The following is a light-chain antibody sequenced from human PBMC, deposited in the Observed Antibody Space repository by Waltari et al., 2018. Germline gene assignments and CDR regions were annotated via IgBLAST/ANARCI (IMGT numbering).Light chain of an antibody. CDR3: CSYAGSYTLV. V-gene: IGLV2-11*01. J-gene: IGLJ2*01. CDR2: DVS. Sequence: QSALTQPRPVSGSPGQPVTTSCPCASREAGGYNYDSWYQPHPGKAPKLMIYDVSKRPSGVPDRFSGSKSGNTASLTISGLQAEDEADYYCCSYAGSYTLVFGGGTKLTVL. CDR1: SREAGGYNY.